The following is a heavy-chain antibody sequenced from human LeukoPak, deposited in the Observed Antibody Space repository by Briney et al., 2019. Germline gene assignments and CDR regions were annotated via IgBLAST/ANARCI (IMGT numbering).Heavy chain of an antibody. J-gene: IGHJ4*02. CDR3: ATDYSSSQGFDY. D-gene: IGHD6-6*01. CDR2: FDPEDGET. CDR1: GYTLTELS. V-gene: IGHV1-24*01. Sequence: ASVKVSCKVSGYTLTELSMHWVRQAPGKGLEWMGGFDPEDGETIYAQKFQGRVTMTEDTSTDTAYMELSSLRSEDTAVYYCATDYSSSQGFDYWGQGTLVTVSS.